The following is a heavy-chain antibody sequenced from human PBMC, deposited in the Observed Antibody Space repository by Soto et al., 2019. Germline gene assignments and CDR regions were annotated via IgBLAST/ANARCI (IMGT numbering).Heavy chain of an antibody. J-gene: IGHJ4*02. Sequence: SETLSLTCTVSGGSISSYYWSWIRQPPGKGLEWIGYIFYSGSTNHNPSLKSRVIISVDTSKNQVSLKLSSVTAADTAVYWCARDGNIAAAGMGFDYWGQGTLVTVSS. V-gene: IGHV4-59*01. D-gene: IGHD6-13*01. CDR2: IFYSGST. CDR3: ARDGNIAAAGMGFDY. CDR1: GGSISSYY.